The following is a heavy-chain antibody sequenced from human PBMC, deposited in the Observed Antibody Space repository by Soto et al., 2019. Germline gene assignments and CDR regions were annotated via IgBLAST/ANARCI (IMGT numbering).Heavy chain of an antibody. CDR2: ISFDGSTE. CDR1: GFTFISYA. CDR3: ARSRHASGSSTHFYYGLDV. Sequence: QVQLVESGGGVVQPGRSLRLSCAASGFTFISYAMHWVRQAPGKGLEWVAFISFDGSTEYYADSVKGRFTISRDNSKNTVYLQINRLRSEDTAVYYCARSRHASGSSTHFYYGLDVWGQGTPFTVSS. D-gene: IGHD3-10*01. V-gene: IGHV3-30-3*01. J-gene: IGHJ6*02.